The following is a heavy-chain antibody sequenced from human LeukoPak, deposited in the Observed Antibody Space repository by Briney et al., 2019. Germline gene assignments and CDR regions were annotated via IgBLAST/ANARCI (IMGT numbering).Heavy chain of an antibody. J-gene: IGHJ4*02. CDR3: ARDPVATHYYFDY. D-gene: IGHD5-12*01. Sequence: SQTLSLTCAISGDSVSSKSAAWNWIRQSPSRGLEWLGRTYYRSKRYNDYAVSVKSRITINPDTSKNRFSLQLNSVTPEDTAVYYCARDPVATHYYFDYWGQGTLVTVSS. V-gene: IGHV6-1*01. CDR1: GDSVSSKSAA. CDR2: TYYRSKRYN.